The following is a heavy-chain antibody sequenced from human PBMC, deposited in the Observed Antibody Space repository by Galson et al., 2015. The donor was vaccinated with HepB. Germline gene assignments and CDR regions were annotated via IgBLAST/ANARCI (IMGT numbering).Heavy chain of an antibody. J-gene: IGHJ4*02. V-gene: IGHV1-2*02. CDR1: GYTFTDYF. CDR3: ARGRVFSGGSSLQHY. CDR2: INPNSGDT. Sequence: SVKVSCKASGYTFTDYFMHWVRQAPGQGFEWMGWINPNSGDTYYVQRFQGRVTMTRDTSISTAYMDMSGLRSDDTAVYYCARGRVFSGGSSLQHYWGQGTLVTVSS. D-gene: IGHD2-15*01.